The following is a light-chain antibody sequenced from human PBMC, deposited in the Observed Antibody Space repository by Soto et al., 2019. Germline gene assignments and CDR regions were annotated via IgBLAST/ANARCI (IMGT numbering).Light chain of an antibody. Sequence: DIHMTQSASSVSAFVGESVTITCHASQRISAFLNWYHQKPGKAPKLLIYSASYLQSGVPSNFSGSGSGTDFNLTISSLQAEDVAVYYCQLYYSTPLTCGGGTNGDI. J-gene: IGKJ4*01. CDR1: QRISAF. CDR3: QLYYSTPLT. CDR2: SAS. V-gene: IGKV1-39*01.